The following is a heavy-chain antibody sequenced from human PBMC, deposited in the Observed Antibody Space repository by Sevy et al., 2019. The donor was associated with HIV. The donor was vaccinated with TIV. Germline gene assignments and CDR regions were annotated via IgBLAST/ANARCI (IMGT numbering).Heavy chain of an antibody. CDR3: AKEGVVVTAIPGWYFDL. J-gene: IGHJ2*01. Sequence: GGSLRLSCAASGFTFSSYAMSWVRQAPGKGLEWVSAISGSGGSTYYAHSVKGRFTISRDNSKNTLYLQMNSLRAEDTAVYYCAKEGVVVTAIPGWYFDLWGRGTLVTVSS. CDR2: ISGSGGST. D-gene: IGHD2-21*02. CDR1: GFTFSSYA. V-gene: IGHV3-23*01.